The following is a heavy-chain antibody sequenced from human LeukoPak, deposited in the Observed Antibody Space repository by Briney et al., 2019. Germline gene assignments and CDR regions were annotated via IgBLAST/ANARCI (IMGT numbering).Heavy chain of an antibody. CDR1: GFTFSSYA. CDR3: AREDYYDILDS. J-gene: IGHJ4*02. D-gene: IGHD3-9*01. Sequence: GGSLRLSCAASGFTFSSYAMYWVRQAPGKGLEGVAVIWYDGSNKYYADSVKGRFTISRDNSKNTLYLQMNSLRAEDTAVYYCAREDYYDILDSWGQGTLVTVSS. CDR2: IWYDGSNK. V-gene: IGHV3-33*08.